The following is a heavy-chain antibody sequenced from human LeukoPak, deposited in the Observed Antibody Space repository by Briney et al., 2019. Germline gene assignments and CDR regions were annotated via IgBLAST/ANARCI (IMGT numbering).Heavy chain of an antibody. Sequence: SETLSLTCAVYGGSFSGYYGSWIRQPPGKGLEWIGEINHSGSTNYNPSLKSRVTISVDTSKNQFSLKLSSVTAADTAVYYCARNYYDFWSGYFNWFDPWGQGTLVTVSS. CDR2: INHSGST. CDR1: GGSFSGYY. CDR3: ARNYYDFWSGYFNWFDP. V-gene: IGHV4-34*01. D-gene: IGHD3-3*01. J-gene: IGHJ5*02.